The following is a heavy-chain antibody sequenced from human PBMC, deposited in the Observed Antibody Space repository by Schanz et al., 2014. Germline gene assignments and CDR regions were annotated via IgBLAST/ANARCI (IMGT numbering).Heavy chain of an antibody. Sequence: DVQLLDSGGGLVQPGGSLRLSCAASGFTFSSNSMNWVRQAPGKGLEWISYIGRSSSRIDHADSVKGRFTISRDNAKNTLYLQMNSLRPEDTAVYYCARGGFGEVSYFDYWGQGILVTVSS. J-gene: IGHJ4*02. CDR1: GFTFSSNS. CDR3: ARGGFGEVSYFDY. CDR2: IGRSSSRI. D-gene: IGHD3-10*01. V-gene: IGHV3-48*01.